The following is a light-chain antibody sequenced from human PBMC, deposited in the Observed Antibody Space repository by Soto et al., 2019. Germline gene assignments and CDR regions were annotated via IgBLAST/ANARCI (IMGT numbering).Light chain of an antibody. CDR1: QSVSSN. J-gene: IGKJ2*01. CDR2: GAS. V-gene: IGKV3-15*01. CDR3: PQYNNWHT. Sequence: EIVMTQSPATLSVSPGERATLSCRASQSVSSNLAWYQQKPGQAPRLLIYGASTRATGIPARFSGSGSGTEFTLTISSLQSPDFAVYYCPQYNNWHTFAQVTKLEIK.